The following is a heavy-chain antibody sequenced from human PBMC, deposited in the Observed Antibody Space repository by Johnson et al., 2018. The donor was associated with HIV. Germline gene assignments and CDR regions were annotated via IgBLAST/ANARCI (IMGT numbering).Heavy chain of an antibody. D-gene: IGHD3-10*01. J-gene: IGHJ3*02. CDR3: AKDLGYYYGSGSYYRDAFDI. Sequence: QVQVVESGGGVVQPGGSLRLSCAASGFTFSSYGMHWVRQAPGKGLEWVAFIRYDGSNKYYADSVKGRFTISRDNSKNTLYLQMNSLRAEDTAVYYCAKDLGYYYGSGSYYRDAFDIWGQGTMVTVSS. CDR2: IRYDGSNK. V-gene: IGHV3-30*02. CDR1: GFTFSSYG.